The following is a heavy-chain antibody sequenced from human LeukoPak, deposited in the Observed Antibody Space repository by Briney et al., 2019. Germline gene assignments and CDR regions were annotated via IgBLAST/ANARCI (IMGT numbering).Heavy chain of an antibody. Sequence: GASVKVSCKASGYTFTVYFMHWVRQAPGQGLEWTGLMNPDNGGTHYAQKFQGRVTMTRDSSISTAYMELSRLTSDDTAVYYCATLGGHSLATQNGYWGQGTLVTVSS. CDR2: MNPDNGGT. CDR1: GYTFTVYF. D-gene: IGHD3-16*01. V-gene: IGHV1-2*02. CDR3: ATLGGHSLATQNGY. J-gene: IGHJ4*02.